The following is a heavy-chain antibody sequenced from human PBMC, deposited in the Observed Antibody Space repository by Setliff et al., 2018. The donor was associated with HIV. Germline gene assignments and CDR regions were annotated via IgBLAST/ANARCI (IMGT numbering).Heavy chain of an antibody. CDR3: ASTTYYYDSAGYWDYWYFDL. J-gene: IGHJ2*01. D-gene: IGHD3-22*01. Sequence: PSETLSLTCAVSGGSISSGNWWSWVRQPPGKRLEWIGEVYHSGITNYNPSLKSRVTISVDKSKNQFSLKLSSVTAADTAVYYCASTTYYYDSAGYWDYWYFDLWGRGTLVTVSS. CDR2: VYHSGIT. CDR1: GGSISSGNW. V-gene: IGHV4-4*02.